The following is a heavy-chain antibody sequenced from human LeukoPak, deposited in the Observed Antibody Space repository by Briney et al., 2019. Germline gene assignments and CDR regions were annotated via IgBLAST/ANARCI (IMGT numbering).Heavy chain of an antibody. CDR3: ARLDCGSGSCYSHFDH. Sequence: GESLKISCKGSGYSFTSYWIGWVRQMPGKGLEWMGLIYPGDSDTRYSPSFQGQVTISADKSISTAYVQWSSLKASDTAMYYCARLDCGSGSCYSHFDHWGQGTLVTVSS. CDR1: GYSFTSYW. J-gene: IGHJ4*02. CDR2: IYPGDSDT. D-gene: IGHD2-15*01. V-gene: IGHV5-51*01.